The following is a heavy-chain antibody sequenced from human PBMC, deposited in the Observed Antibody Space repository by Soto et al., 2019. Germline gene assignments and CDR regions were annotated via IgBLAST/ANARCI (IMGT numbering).Heavy chain of an antibody. Sequence: PGGSLRLSCSASGFTFSSYAMSWVRQAPGKGLEWVSVISGSGGRTYYADSVKGRFTISRDNSKNTLYLQMNSLGAEDTAMYYCAKDLSGRGTGECYTFACRGQGTLVTVSS. CDR1: GFTFSSYA. CDR2: ISGSGGRT. D-gene: IGHD2-8*01. J-gene: IGHJ4*01. CDR3: AKDLSGRGTGECYTFAC. V-gene: IGHV3-23*01.